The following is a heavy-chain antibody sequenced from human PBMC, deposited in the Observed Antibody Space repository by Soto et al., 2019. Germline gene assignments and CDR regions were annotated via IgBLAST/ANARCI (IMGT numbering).Heavy chain of an antibody. CDR1: GASVRSGDYY. V-gene: IGHV4-30-4*01. CDR3: VGTGTTDDY. J-gene: IGHJ4*02. Sequence: QVQLQESGPGLVKPSQTLSLTCSVSGASVRSGDYYWSSIRQAPGKGLEWIGYIYNSGGSYYNPSIKGRLTISIATSKNQFSLKLNSVTAADTAIYYCVGTGTTDDYWGRGTLVTVSS. CDR2: IYNSGGS. D-gene: IGHD4-17*01.